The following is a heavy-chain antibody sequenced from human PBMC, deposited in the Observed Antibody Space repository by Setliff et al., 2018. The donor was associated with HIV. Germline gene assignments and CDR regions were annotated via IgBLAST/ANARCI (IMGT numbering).Heavy chain of an antibody. CDR1: GGSISSSTYY. Sequence: RASETLSLTCSVSGGSISSSTYYWGWIRQPPGKGLEWIGDIFYTGNTYYNPSLKSRVAISVDTSENQFSLKLNSVTAADTAVYYCARRGRDGVFIMFTTGFDPWGQGALVTVS. CDR3: ARRGRDGVFIMFTTGFDP. V-gene: IGHV4-39*01. D-gene: IGHD2-8*01. CDR2: IFYTGNT. J-gene: IGHJ5*02.